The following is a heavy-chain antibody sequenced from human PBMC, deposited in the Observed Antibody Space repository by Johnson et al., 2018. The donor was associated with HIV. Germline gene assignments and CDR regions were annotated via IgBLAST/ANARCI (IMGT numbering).Heavy chain of an antibody. Sequence: QVQLVESGGGVVQPGGSLRLSCAASGFTFSSYGMHWVRQAPGKGLEWVAFIRYDGSNKYYADSVKGRFTISRDNSKNTLYLQMNSLRAEDTAVYYCATRDPTYRPGAFDIWGQGTMVCVSS. J-gene: IGHJ3*02. CDR2: IRYDGSNK. CDR1: GFTFSSYG. V-gene: IGHV3-30*02. CDR3: ATRDPTYRPGAFDI. D-gene: IGHD1-14*01.